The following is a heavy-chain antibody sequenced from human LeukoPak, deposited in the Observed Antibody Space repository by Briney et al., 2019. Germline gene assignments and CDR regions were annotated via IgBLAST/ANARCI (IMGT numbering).Heavy chain of an antibody. CDR2: IYYSGST. CDR3: ARDTSGNYYNPHFDY. V-gene: IGHV4-39*07. CDR1: GGSISSSSYY. D-gene: IGHD3-10*01. Sequence: PSETLSLTCTVSGGSISSSSYYWGWIRQPPGTGLEWIGSIYYSGSTYYNPSLKSRVTISVDTSKDQFSLKLSSVTAADTAVYYCARDTSGNYYNPHFDYWGQGTLVTVSS. J-gene: IGHJ4*02.